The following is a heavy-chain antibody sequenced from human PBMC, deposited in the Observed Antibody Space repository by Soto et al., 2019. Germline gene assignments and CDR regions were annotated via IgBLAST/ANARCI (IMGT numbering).Heavy chain of an antibody. CDR3: ARTYYYDSSGYPRWYVDY. CDR1: GGTFSSYA. V-gene: IGHV1-69*13. Sequence: SVKVSCKASGGTFSSYAISWVRQAPGQGLEWMGGIIPIFGTANYAQKFQGRVTITADESTSTAYMELSSLRSEDTAVYYCARTYYYDSSGYPRWYVDYWGQGTLVTVSS. D-gene: IGHD3-22*01. CDR2: IIPIFGTA. J-gene: IGHJ4*02.